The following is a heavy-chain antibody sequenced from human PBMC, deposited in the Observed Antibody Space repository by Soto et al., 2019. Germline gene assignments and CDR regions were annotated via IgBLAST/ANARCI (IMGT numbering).Heavy chain of an antibody. J-gene: IGHJ4*02. CDR3: ARGWGKYVGVNDF. V-gene: IGHV1-18*01. CDR2: ISGYGGKR. D-gene: IGHD2-8*01. Sequence: IQLVQSAGGMKGPGASVKVSCKASGYTFNTFGITWVRQAPGQGLEWMGCISGYGGKRDYSRQLQGRTTLTXDXATSTSYMELRNLTSDDTAVYYCARGWGKYVGVNDFWGQGTLVTVSS. CDR1: GYTFNTFG.